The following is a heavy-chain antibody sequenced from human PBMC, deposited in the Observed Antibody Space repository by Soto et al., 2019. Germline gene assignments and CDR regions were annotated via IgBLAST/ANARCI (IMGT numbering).Heavy chain of an antibody. Sequence: PSETLSLTCTVSRGSISGYYWSWVRQPPGKGLEWIGFILYSGISNYNPSLKSRLTMSVDTSKNQFSLKLSSLTAADTAIYYCATYSSGVYSPFDSWAQGVQVTVSS. D-gene: IGHD3-22*01. V-gene: IGHV4-59*01. CDR2: ILYSGIS. CDR1: RGSISGYY. J-gene: IGHJ4*02. CDR3: ATYSSGVYSPFDS.